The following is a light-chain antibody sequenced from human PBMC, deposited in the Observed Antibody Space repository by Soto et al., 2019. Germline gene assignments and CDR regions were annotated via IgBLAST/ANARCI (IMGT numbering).Light chain of an antibody. CDR2: DAS. CDR1: QSVSSY. V-gene: IGKV3-11*01. CDR3: QQRSNWPPLT. Sequence: EIALTQSPATLSLSPGERATLSCRASQSVSSYLAWYQQKPGQAPRLLIYDASNRVTGIPARFSGSGSGTDFTLTISSLEPEDFAVYYCQQRSNWPPLTFGQGTRLEIK. J-gene: IGKJ5*01.